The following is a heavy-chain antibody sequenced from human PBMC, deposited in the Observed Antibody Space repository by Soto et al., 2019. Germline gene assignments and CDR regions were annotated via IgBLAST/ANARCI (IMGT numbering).Heavy chain of an antibody. D-gene: IGHD3-3*01. V-gene: IGHV5-51*01. CDR2: IYPGDSDT. CDR1: GYSFTSYW. J-gene: IGHJ5*02. Sequence: GESLKISCKGSGYSFTSYWIGWVRQMPGKGLEWMGIIYPGDSDTRYSPSFQGQITISADKSISTAYLQWSSLEASDTAMYYFARYVLLFLEWPKNWFDPWGQGTLVTVSS. CDR3: ARYVLLFLEWPKNWFDP.